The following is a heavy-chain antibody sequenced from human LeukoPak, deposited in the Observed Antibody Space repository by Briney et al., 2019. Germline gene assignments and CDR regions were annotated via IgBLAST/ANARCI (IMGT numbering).Heavy chain of an antibody. V-gene: IGHV4-59*12. CDR2: IYHSGST. J-gene: IGHJ5*02. D-gene: IGHD3-3*01. CDR3: ARRGASITIFGVVSHLVDP. Sequence: PSETLSLTCTVSGGSINSSYWTWIRQPPGKGLEWIGYIYHSGSTYYNPSLKSRVTISVDRSKNQFSLKLSSVTAADTAVYYCARRGASITIFGVVSHLVDPWGQGTLVTVSS. CDR1: GGSINSSY.